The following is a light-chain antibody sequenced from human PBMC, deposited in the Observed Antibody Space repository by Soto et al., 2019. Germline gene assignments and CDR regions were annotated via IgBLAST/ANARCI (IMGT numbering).Light chain of an antibody. Sequence: DIQVTQSPSSLSASVGDRVTITCQASQDIANYLNWYQHKPGKAPKLLIYDASNLEAGVPSRFSGSGSGTHFTPAISPLQPEDVAIYSCQQYCTLPPLSFGGGTKVEIK. CDR1: QDIANY. CDR2: DAS. J-gene: IGKJ4*01. CDR3: QQYCTLPPLS. V-gene: IGKV1-33*01.